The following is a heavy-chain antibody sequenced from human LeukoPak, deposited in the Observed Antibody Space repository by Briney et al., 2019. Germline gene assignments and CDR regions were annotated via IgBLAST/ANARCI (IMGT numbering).Heavy chain of an antibody. D-gene: IGHD3-3*01. CDR1: GGSISSYY. CDR3: ARDRNPAETYYDFWSGYYAYFDY. Sequence: SETLSLTCTVSGGSISSYYWSWIRQPAGKGLEWIGRIYTSGSTNYNPSLKSRVTMSVDTSKNQFPLKLSSVTAADTAVYYCARDRNPAETYYDFWSGYYAYFDYWGQGTLVTVSS. V-gene: IGHV4-4*07. CDR2: IYTSGST. J-gene: IGHJ4*02.